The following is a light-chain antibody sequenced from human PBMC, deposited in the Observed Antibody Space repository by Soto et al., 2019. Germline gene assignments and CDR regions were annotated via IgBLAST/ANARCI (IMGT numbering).Light chain of an antibody. CDR2: EVS. Sequence: QSALTQPPSASGSPGQSVTISCTGTSSDVGGYNYVSWYQQHPGKAPKLMIYEVSKRPSGVPDRFSGSKSGNTASLTISGLQAEDEADYYCCSYTGSLTLLFGGGTKLTVL. V-gene: IGLV2-8*01. CDR1: SSDVGGYNY. CDR3: CSYTGSLTLL. J-gene: IGLJ2*01.